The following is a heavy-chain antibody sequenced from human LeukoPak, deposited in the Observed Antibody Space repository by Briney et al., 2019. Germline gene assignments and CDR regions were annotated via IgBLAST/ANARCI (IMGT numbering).Heavy chain of an antibody. CDR2: IYHSGST. CDR1: GGSISSGGYS. CDR3: ARVNAAGVDY. V-gene: IGHV4-30-2*01. Sequence: PSETLSLTCAVSGGSISSGGYSWSWIRQPPGKGLEWIGYIYHSGSTYYNPSLKSRVTISVDRSKNQFSLKLSSVTAADTAVYYCARVNAAGVDYWGQGTLVTVSS. D-gene: IGHD1-1*01. J-gene: IGHJ4*02.